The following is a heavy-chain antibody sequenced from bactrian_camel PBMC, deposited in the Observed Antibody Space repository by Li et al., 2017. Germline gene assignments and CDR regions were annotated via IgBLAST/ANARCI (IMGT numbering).Heavy chain of an antibody. CDR3: AAAHRGGSWLNPADWGY. D-gene: IGHD6*01. CDR1: GFTFSSYS. Sequence: VQLVESGGDLVQPGGSLRLSCAASGFTFSSYSMSWVRQAPGKERERVAAIDVHSSTSYADSVKGRFTISKDNAKNILYLQMSSLKPEDTAMYYCAAAHRGGSWLNPADWGYWSQGTQVTVS. J-gene: IGHJ6*01. CDR2: IDVHSST. V-gene: IGHV3S42*01.